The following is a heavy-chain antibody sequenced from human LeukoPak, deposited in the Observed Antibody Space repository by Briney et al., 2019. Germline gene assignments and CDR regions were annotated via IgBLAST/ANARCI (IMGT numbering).Heavy chain of an antibody. D-gene: IGHD4-17*01. V-gene: IGHV1-24*01. CDR1: GYTLTELS. J-gene: IGHJ6*01. CDR3: ATARGGDYGSMDV. Sequence: GSVKVSCKVSGYTLTELSMHWVRQAPGIGLEWMGGFDPEDGETIYAQKFQGRVTMTEDTSTDTAYMELSSLRSEDTAVYYCATARGGDYGSMDVWGQGTTVTVSS. CDR2: FDPEDGET.